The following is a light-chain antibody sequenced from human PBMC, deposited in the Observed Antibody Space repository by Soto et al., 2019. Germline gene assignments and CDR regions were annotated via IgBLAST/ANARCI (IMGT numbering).Light chain of an antibody. CDR1: QSVSTW. V-gene: IGKV1-5*03. CDR3: QQYNSNPLT. CDR2: KAY. J-gene: IGKJ4*01. Sequence: DIQMTQSPSTLSASVGDRVTITCRASQSVSTWLAWYQQKPGKVPKLLIYKAYSLESGVPSRFSGSGSGTEFTLTISSLQPDDFATYYCQQYNSNPLTFVGGTKVEIK.